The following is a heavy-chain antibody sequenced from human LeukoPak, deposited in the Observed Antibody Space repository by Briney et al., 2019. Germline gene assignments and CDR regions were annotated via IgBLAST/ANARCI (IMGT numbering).Heavy chain of an antibody. CDR2: INPNSGGT. D-gene: IGHD3-10*01. V-gene: IGHV1-2*02. CDR3: ARGVSLWADYGSGSYCDY. Sequence: GASVKVSCKASGYTFTGYYMHWVRQAPGQGLEWMGWINPNSGGTNYAQKFQGRVTMTRDTSISTAYMELSRLRSDDTAVYYCARGVSLWADYGSGSYCDYWGQGTLVTVSS. J-gene: IGHJ4*02. CDR1: GYTFTGYY.